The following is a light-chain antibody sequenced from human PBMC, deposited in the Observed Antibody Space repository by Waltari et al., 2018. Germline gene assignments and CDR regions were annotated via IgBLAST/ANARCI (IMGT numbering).Light chain of an antibody. J-gene: IGLJ2*01. CDR2: DVS. Sequence: QSALTQPASVSGSPGQSITISCTGTSSAVGGYNYVSWYQQHPGKAPKLMIYDVSKRPAGVSNRFSGSKSGNTASLTIPGLQAEDEADYYCCSYAGSSTFLFGGGTKLTVL. CDR1: SSAVGGYNY. CDR3: CSYAGSSTFL. V-gene: IGLV2-23*02.